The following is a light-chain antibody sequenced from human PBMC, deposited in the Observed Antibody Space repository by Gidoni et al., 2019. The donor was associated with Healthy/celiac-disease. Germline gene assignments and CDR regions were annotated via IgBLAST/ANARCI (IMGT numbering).Light chain of an antibody. CDR2: AAS. CDR1: QSISSY. V-gene: IGKV1-39*01. Sequence: DIQRTQSPSSLSASVGDSVTITCRASQSISSYFNWYQQKPGKAPKLLIYAASSLQSGVPSRFSGSGSGTDFTLTISSLRPEDFATYYCQQSYSTPLTFGGGTKVEIK. J-gene: IGKJ4*01. CDR3: QQSYSTPLT.